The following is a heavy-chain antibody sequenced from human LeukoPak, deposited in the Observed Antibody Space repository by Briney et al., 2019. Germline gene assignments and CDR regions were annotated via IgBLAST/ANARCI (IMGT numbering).Heavy chain of an antibody. J-gene: IGHJ4*02. D-gene: IGHD3-10*01. CDR3: ARKFLGIRGYYFDY. V-gene: IGHV1-8*01. CDR2: MNPNTGNT. CDR1: GYTFTSYD. Sequence: ASVKVSCKASGYTFTSYDINWVRQATGQGLEWMGWMNPNTGNTGYAQKFQGRVTMTRDTSISTAYMELSSLRSDDTAVYYCARKFLGIRGYYFDYWGQGTLVTVSS.